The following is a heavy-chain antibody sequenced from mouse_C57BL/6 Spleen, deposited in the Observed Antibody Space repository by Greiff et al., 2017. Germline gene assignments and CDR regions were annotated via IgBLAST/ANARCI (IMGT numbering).Heavy chain of an antibody. J-gene: IGHJ1*03. CDR3: ARQRDGNYVSWYFDV. CDR2: ICSGGSYT. V-gene: IGHV5-6*01. CDR1: GFTFSSYG. D-gene: IGHD2-1*01. Sequence: DVQVVASWGDLVKPGGSLKLSCAASGFTFSSYGMSWVRQTPDKRLEWVATICSGGSYTYYPDSVKGRFTLSRDNAKNTLYLHRSSLKSENTAMYYCARQRDGNYVSWYFDVWGTGTTVTVSS.